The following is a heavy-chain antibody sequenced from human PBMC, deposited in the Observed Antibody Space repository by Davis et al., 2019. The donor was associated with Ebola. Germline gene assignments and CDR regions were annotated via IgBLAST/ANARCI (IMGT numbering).Heavy chain of an antibody. CDR1: GGSISSYY. CDR2: INHSGST. D-gene: IGHD6-13*01. J-gene: IGHJ5*02. CDR3: ASLEWGSSWTANWFDP. Sequence: SETLSLTCTVSGGSISSYYWSWIRQPPGKGLEWIGEINHSGSTNYNPSLKSRVTISVDTSKNQFSLKLSSVTAADTAVYYCASLEWGSSWTANWFDPWGQGTLVTVSS. V-gene: IGHV4-34*01.